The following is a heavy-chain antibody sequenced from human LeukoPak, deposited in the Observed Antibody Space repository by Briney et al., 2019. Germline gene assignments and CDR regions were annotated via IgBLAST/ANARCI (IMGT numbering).Heavy chain of an antibody. CDR3: AKDYSFSNFN. CDR1: GFMFPNHW. D-gene: IGHD2-15*01. Sequence: PGGSLRLSCAASGFMFPNHWMTWVRQAPGKGLEWVANINERGSETYYADYVKGRFTISRDKTKKSLFLQLNSLSVEDTAMYYCAKDYSFSNFNWGQGTLVTVSS. CDR2: INERGSET. V-gene: IGHV3-7*01. J-gene: IGHJ4*02.